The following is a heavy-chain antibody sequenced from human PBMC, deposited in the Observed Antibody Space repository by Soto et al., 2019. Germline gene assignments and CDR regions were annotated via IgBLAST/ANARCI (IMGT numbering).Heavy chain of an antibody. CDR1: GFTFSRYA. J-gene: IGHJ4*02. CDR3: AREAIFGVVREYYFEY. D-gene: IGHD3-3*01. CDR2: ISNDGNNK. Sequence: QAQLVESGGGVVQPGRSLRLSCAASGFTFSRYAMHWVRQAPGKGLERVAVISNDGNNKYYADSVKGRFTISRDNSKNTVYLQMNSLRSEDTAVYYCAREAIFGVVREYYFEYWGQGTLVTVSS. V-gene: IGHV3-30-3*01.